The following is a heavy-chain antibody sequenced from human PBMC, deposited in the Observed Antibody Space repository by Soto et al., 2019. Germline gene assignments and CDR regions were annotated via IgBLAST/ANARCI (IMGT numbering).Heavy chain of an antibody. Sequence: ASVKVSCKVSGYTLTELSMHWVRQAPGKGLEWMGGFDPEDGETIYAQKFQGRVTITEDTSTDTAYMELSSLRSEDTAVYYCATSFTYYYDSSGYPRPIDAFDIWGQGTMVTASS. CDR3: ATSFTYYYDSSGYPRPIDAFDI. J-gene: IGHJ3*02. CDR2: FDPEDGET. V-gene: IGHV1-24*01. D-gene: IGHD3-22*01. CDR1: GYTLTELS.